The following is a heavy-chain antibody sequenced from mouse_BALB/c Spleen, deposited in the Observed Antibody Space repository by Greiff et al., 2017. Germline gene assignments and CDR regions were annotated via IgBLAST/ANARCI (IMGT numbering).Heavy chain of an antibody. CDR3: ARGASYGSAWFAY. J-gene: IGHJ3*01. CDR2: ISSGSSTI. Sequence: EVMLVESGGGLVQPGGSRKLSCAASGFTFSSFGMHWVRQAPEKGLEWVAYISSGSSTIYYADTVKGRFTISRDNPKNTLFLQMTSLRSEDTAMYYCARGASYGSAWFAYWGQGTLVTVSA. V-gene: IGHV5-17*02. D-gene: IGHD1-1*01. CDR1: GFTFSSFG.